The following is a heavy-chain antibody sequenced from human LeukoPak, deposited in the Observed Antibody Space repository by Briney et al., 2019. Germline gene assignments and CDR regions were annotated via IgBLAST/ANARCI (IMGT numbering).Heavy chain of an antibody. J-gene: IGHJ3*02. Sequence: GGSLRLSCAASGFTFSSYAMSWVRQAPGKGLEWVSAISGSGGSTYYADSVKGRFTISRDNSKNTLYLQMNSLRAEDTAVYYCAKVATYYYGSGSPHDASDIWGQGTMVTVSS. CDR1: GFTFSSYA. D-gene: IGHD3-10*01. V-gene: IGHV3-23*01. CDR3: AKVATYYYGSGSPHDASDI. CDR2: ISGSGGST.